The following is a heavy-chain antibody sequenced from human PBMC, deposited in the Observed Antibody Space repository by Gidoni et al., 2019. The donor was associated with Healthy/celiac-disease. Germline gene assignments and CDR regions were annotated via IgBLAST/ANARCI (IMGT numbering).Heavy chain of an antibody. D-gene: IGHD3-3*01. Sequence: EVQLLESGGGLVQPGGSLRLSCAASGFTFSSYALSWVRQAPGKGLEWVSAISGSVGSTYYADSVKGRFTISRDNSKNTLYLQMNSLRAEDTAVYYCAPREWNTLSYWGQGTLVTVSS. CDR3: APREWNTLSY. J-gene: IGHJ4*02. CDR1: GFTFSSYA. V-gene: IGHV3-23*01. CDR2: ISGSVGST.